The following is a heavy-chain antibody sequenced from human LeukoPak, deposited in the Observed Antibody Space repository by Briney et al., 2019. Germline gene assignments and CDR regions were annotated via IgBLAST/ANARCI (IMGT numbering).Heavy chain of an antibody. CDR3: ARRTSSPVGAIDY. Sequence: SETLSLTCTVSGGSISTNNYYWGWIRQPPGRGLEWIGSISYSGTYYNPSLKSRVTISVDTSKNHFSLNLRSVTAADTAVYYCARRTSSPVGAIDYWGQGTLSPSPQ. CDR1: GGSISTNNYY. J-gene: IGHJ4*02. CDR2: ISYSGT. D-gene: IGHD1-26*01. V-gene: IGHV4-39*01.